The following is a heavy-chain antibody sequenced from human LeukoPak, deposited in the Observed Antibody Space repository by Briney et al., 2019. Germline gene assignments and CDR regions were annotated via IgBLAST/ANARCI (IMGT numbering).Heavy chain of an antibody. CDR1: GGSISSSSYY. V-gene: IGHV4-39*02. CDR2: IYYSGST. CDR3: ARDLAVWSGYSFDY. D-gene: IGHD3-3*01. Sequence: PSETLSLTCTVSGGSISSSSYYWGWIRQPPGKALEWIGSIYYSGSTYYNPSLKSRVTISVDTSKNQFSLKLSSVTAADTAVYYCARDLAVWSGYSFDYWGQGTLVTVSS. J-gene: IGHJ4*02.